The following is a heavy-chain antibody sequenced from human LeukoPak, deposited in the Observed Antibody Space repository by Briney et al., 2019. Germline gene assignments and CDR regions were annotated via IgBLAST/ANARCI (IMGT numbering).Heavy chain of an antibody. CDR1: GFTFSSYA. CDR2: ISYDGSNK. V-gene: IGHV3-30-3*01. J-gene: IGHJ6*02. D-gene: IGHD2-2*01. Sequence: GGSLRLSCAASGFTFSSYAMHWVRQAPGKGLEWVAVISYDGSNKYYADSVKGRFTISRDISKNTLYLQMNSLRAEDTAVYYCARAYLRYCSSTSCRYYYYGMDVWGQGTTVTVSS. CDR3: ARAYLRYCSSTSCRYYYYGMDV.